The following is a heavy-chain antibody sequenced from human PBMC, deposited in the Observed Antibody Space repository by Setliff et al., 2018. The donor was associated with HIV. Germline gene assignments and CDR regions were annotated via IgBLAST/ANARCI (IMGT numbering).Heavy chain of an antibody. D-gene: IGHD5-12*01. CDR1: GFTFNDYH. Sequence: PGGSLRLSCVGSGFTFNDYHISWIRQAPGKGLEWISYIGSLGDKEYAGSVKGRFTISRDNARKSVYLQIDSLRAEDTAVYYCARVNSGGYNYKSFFDYWGQGTLVTVSS. CDR3: ARVNSGGYNYKSFFDY. J-gene: IGHJ4*02. CDR2: IGSLGDK. V-gene: IGHV3-11*05.